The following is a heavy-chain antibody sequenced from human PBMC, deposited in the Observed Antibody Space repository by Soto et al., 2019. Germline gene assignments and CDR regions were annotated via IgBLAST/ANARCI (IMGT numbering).Heavy chain of an antibody. Sequence: GSLRLSCAASGFTFSSYAMSWVRQAPGKGLEWVSAISGSGGSTYYADSVKGRFTISRDNSKNTLYLQMNSLRAEDTAVYYCAKALYDSSGSNNYYYYGMDVWGQGTTVTVSS. V-gene: IGHV3-23*01. CDR2: ISGSGGST. J-gene: IGHJ6*02. D-gene: IGHD3-22*01. CDR1: GFTFSSYA. CDR3: AKALYDSSGSNNYYYYGMDV.